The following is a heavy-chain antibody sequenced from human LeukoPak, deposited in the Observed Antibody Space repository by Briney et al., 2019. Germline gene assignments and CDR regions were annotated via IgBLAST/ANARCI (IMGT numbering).Heavy chain of an antibody. CDR1: GFSFSSYS. D-gene: IGHD1-26*01. Sequence: SGGSLRLSCVASGFSFSSYSMNWVRQAPGKGLEWVSSISSGSSYIYYPDSVEGRFTISRDNDKNSLYLQMNSLRVEDTAVYYCAVIVVKSASGAFDIWGQGAMVTVSS. CDR2: ISSGSSYI. V-gene: IGHV3-21*06. J-gene: IGHJ3*02. CDR3: AVIVVKSASGAFDI.